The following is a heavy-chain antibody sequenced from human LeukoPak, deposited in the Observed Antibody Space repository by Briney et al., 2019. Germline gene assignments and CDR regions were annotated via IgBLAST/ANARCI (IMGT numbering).Heavy chain of an antibody. CDR1: GFTDSSYF. CDR2: IYSGGST. V-gene: IGHV3-66*01. Sequence: GGSLTLSCAASGFTDSSYFMYWVRQARGKGLEWVSFIYSGGSTYYADSVKGRFTFTRDNSKNTLYLQMNSLRAEDKAVYYCARGSGWDFDYWGQGTLVTVSS. CDR3: ARGSGWDFDY. D-gene: IGHD6-19*01. J-gene: IGHJ4*02.